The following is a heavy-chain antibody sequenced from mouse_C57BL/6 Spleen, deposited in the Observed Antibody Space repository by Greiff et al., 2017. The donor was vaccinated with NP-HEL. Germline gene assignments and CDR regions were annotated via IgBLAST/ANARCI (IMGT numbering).Heavy chain of an antibody. Sequence: EVHLVESGGGLVKPGGSLKLSCAASGFTFSSYAMSWVRQTPEKRLEWVATISDGGSYTYYPDNVKGRFTISRDNAKNNLYLQMSHLKSEDTAMYYCARETNWDYFDYWGQGTTLTVSS. CDR1: GFTFSSYA. J-gene: IGHJ2*01. D-gene: IGHD4-1*01. CDR3: ARETNWDYFDY. V-gene: IGHV5-4*01. CDR2: ISDGGSYT.